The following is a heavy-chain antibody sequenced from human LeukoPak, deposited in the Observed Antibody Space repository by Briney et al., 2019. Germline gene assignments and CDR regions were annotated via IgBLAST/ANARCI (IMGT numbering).Heavy chain of an antibody. Sequence: YPSQTLSLTCTVSGGSISSGSYYWSWIRQPAGKGLEWIGRIYTSGSTNYNPSLKSRVTISVDTSKNQFSLKLSSVTAADTAVHYCARDGSGYYGNWFDPWGQGTLVTVSS. V-gene: IGHV4-61*02. CDR2: IYTSGST. J-gene: IGHJ5*02. CDR3: ARDGSGYYGNWFDP. D-gene: IGHD3-22*01. CDR1: GGSISSGSYY.